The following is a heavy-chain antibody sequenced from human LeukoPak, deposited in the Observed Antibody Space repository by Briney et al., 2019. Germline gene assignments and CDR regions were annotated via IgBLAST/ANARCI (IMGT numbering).Heavy chain of an antibody. D-gene: IGHD2-15*01. J-gene: IGHJ1*01. CDR3: AREPSRSCSGGDCFPF. CDR1: GGSISSGGYY. V-gene: IGHV4-31*03. Sequence: SETLSLTCTVSGGSISSGGYYWSWIRQHPGKGLEWIGYIYYSGSTYYNPSLKSRVTISVDTSKNQFSLKLISVTAADTAVYYCAREPSRSCSGGDCFPFWGQGTLVSVSS. CDR2: IYYSGST.